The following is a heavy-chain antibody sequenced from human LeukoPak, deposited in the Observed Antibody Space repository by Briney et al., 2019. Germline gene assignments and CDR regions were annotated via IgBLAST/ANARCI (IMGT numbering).Heavy chain of an antibody. J-gene: IGHJ4*02. CDR1: GFTFSTYS. CDR3: ARERYYGDYPDY. V-gene: IGHV3-48*02. Sequence: GGSLRLSCAASGFTFSTYSMNWVRQAPGKGLEWVSYISSSSSTMYYADSVKGRFTISRDNAKNSLYLQTNSLRDEDTAVYYCARERYYGDYPDYWGQGTLVTVSS. CDR2: ISSSSSTM. D-gene: IGHD4-17*01.